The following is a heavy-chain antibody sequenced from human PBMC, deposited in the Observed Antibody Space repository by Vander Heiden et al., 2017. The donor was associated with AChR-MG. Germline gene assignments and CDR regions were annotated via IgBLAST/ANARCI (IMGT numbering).Heavy chain of an antibody. J-gene: IGHJ4*02. CDR1: GGSFSGYY. CDR2: INHSGST. Sequence: QVQLQQWGAGLLKPSETLSLTCAVYGGSFSGYYWSWIRQPPGKGLEWIGEINHSGSTNYNPSLKSRVTISVDTSKNQFSLKLSSVTAADTAVYYCARGREQLVRYWGQGTLVTVSS. CDR3: ARGREQLVRY. D-gene: IGHD6-13*01. V-gene: IGHV4-34*01.